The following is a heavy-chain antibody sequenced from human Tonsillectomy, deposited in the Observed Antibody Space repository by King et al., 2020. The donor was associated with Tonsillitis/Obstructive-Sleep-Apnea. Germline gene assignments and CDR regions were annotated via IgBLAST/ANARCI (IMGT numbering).Heavy chain of an antibody. CDR2: IDPGDSDT. Sequence: VQLVESGAEVKKPGGSLKLSCEGSGYIFTSYWIGWVRQTPGKGLEWMGIIDPGDSDTRYSPSFQGQVTIYADKFISTAYLQWSRLKAPDTAMYYRARRAGGIDYWGQGTLVTVSS. D-gene: IGHD3-16*01. J-gene: IGHJ4*02. CDR3: ARRAGGIDY. CDR1: GYIFTSYW. V-gene: IGHV5-51*03.